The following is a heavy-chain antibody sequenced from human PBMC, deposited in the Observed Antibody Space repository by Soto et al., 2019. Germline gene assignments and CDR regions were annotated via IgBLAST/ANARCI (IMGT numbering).Heavy chain of an antibody. J-gene: IGHJ4*02. CDR2: ISAYNGNT. CDR3: ARGSEGYSSSSLGY. CDR1: GYTFTSYG. Sequence: GASVKVSCKASGYTFTSYGISWVRQAPGQGLEWMGWISAYNGNTNYAQKLQGRVTMTTDTSTSTACMELRSLRSDDTAVYYCARGSEGYSSSSLGYWGQGTLVTVSS. D-gene: IGHD6-6*01. V-gene: IGHV1-18*01.